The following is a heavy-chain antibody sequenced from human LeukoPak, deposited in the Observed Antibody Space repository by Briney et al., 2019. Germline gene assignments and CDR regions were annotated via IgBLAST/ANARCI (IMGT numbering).Heavy chain of an antibody. CDR3: ARDCRYCSSTSCLYYFDY. D-gene: IGHD2-2*01. J-gene: IGHJ4*02. V-gene: IGHV3-11*04. CDR2: ISSSGSTI. CDR1: GFTFSDYY. Sequence: GGSLRLSCPASGFTFSDYYMSWIRQAPGKGLEWVSYISSSGSTIYYADSVKGRFTISRDNAKNSLYLQMNSLRAEDTAVYYCARDCRYCSSTSCLYYFDYWGQGTLVTVSS.